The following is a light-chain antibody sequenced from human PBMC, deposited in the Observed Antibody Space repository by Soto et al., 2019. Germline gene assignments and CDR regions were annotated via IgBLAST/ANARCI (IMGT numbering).Light chain of an antibody. CDR1: QSVSSSY. V-gene: IGKV3-20*01. CDR2: GAS. J-gene: IGKJ1*01. Sequence: EIVLTQSPGTLSSSPGERATLSCRASQSVSSSYLAWYQQKPGQAPRLLIYGASTRATGIPDRFSGSGSGTDFTLTISRLEPEDFAVYYCQQYVSSPRTFGQGTKVDIK. CDR3: QQYVSSPRT.